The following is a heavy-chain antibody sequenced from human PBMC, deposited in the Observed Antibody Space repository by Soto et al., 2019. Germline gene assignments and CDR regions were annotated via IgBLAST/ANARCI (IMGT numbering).Heavy chain of an antibody. CDR3: AKDPNDYDSSAYYVDY. CDR1: GFTFSNYA. Sequence: PGGSLRLSCAASGFTFSNYAMHWVRQAPGKGLEWVSGIGVSGTGTYYADSVKRRFTVSRDNSKNTLYLQMNSLRAEDTAVYFCAKDPNDYDSSAYYVDYWGRGTMVTVSS. V-gene: IGHV3-23*01. J-gene: IGHJ4*02. D-gene: IGHD3-22*01. CDR2: IGVSGTGT.